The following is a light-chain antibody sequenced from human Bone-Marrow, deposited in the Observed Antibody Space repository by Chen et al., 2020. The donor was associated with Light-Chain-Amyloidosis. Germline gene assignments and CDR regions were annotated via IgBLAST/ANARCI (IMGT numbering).Light chain of an antibody. J-gene: IGKJ4*01. Sequence: AIHMTQSPSSLSASVGDRVTISCRASQDIQRPLGWYQQKPGEAPKLLIYLISTLESGVPSRFSGSGSSTDFALTITDLQPEDFATYYCLQDYSFPLTFGGGTKVEV. V-gene: IGKV1-6*01. CDR1: QDIQRP. CDR3: LQDYSFPLT. CDR2: LIS.